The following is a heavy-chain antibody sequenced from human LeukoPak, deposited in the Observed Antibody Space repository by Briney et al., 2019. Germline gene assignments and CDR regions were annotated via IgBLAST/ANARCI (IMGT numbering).Heavy chain of an antibody. Sequence: SETLSLTCTVSGGSISSSSYYWGWIRQPPGKGLEWIGSIYYSGSTYYNPSLKSRVTISVDTPKNQFSLKLSSVTAADTAVYYCARHGIGDLRNNWFDPWGQGTLVTVSS. CDR1: GGSISSSSYY. CDR3: ARHGIGDLRNNWFDP. D-gene: IGHD1-26*01. CDR2: IYYSGST. J-gene: IGHJ5*02. V-gene: IGHV4-39*01.